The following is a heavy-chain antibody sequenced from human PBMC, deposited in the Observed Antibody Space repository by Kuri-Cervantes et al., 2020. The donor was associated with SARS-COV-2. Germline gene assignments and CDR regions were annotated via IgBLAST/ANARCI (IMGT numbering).Heavy chain of an antibody. D-gene: IGHD3-9*01. J-gene: IGHJ4*02. Sequence: SETLSLTCTVPGGSISSSGYYWGWVRQPPGKGLEWIGSIYFSGSTYYTPSLKSRVTISVDTSKNQFSLKLTSVTATDTAVYYCGRQASDWHIDYWGQGTLVTVSS. CDR1: GGSISSSGYY. CDR3: GRQASDWHIDY. V-gene: IGHV4-39*01. CDR2: IYFSGST.